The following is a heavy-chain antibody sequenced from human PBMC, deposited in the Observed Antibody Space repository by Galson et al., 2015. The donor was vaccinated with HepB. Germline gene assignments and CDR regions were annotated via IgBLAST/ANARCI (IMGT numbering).Heavy chain of an antibody. Sequence: CAISGDSVSSNSADRNCLRPSPSRGLAWRGRTYYRYKWYNDYAVSVKSRINISPDTSKNQSSLHLNSVTPEDTSVYYCARDEPNYYSSGSYYNRGWFDPWGQGTLVTVSS. J-gene: IGHJ5*02. V-gene: IGHV6-1*01. CDR2: TYYRYKWYN. CDR3: ARDEPNYYSSGSYYNRGWFDP. D-gene: IGHD3-10*01. CDR1: GDSVSSNSAD.